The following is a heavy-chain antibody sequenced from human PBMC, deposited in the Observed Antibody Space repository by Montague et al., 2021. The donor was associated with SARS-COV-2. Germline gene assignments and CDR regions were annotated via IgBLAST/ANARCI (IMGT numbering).Heavy chain of an antibody. V-gene: IGHV4-59*01. J-gene: IGHJ4*02. CDR1: GGSINGYY. CDR3: ARGAEVGAFDY. Sequence: SETLSLTCTVSGGSINGYYWTWVRQPPGKGLQWIAHIYYNGRTSYIPSLKSRLSVSLDKAKYQFSLELTSVTAAGTARYFCARGAEVGAFDYWGQGALVSVSS. D-gene: IGHD1-26*01. CDR2: IYYNGRT.